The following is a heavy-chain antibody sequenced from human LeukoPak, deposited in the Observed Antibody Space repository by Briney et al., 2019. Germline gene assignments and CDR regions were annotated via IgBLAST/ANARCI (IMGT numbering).Heavy chain of an antibody. D-gene: IGHD3-10*01. CDR1: GFTVSSNH. CDR3: ASGSGSYRTPYYYMDV. J-gene: IGHJ6*03. Sequence: GGSLRLSCVASGFTVSSNHMSWVRQAPGKGLEWVSVIYSGGSTYYADSVKGRFTISRDNSKNTLYLQMNSLRAEDTAVYYCASGSGSYRTPYYYMDVWGTGTTVTVSS. CDR2: IYSGGST. V-gene: IGHV3-53*01.